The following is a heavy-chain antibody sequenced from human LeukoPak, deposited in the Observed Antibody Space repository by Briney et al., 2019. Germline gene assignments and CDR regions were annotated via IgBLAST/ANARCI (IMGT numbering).Heavy chain of an antibody. D-gene: IGHD2-15*01. CDR1: GGTFSSYA. CDR3: ARFHSGGLDY. J-gene: IGHJ4*02. CDR2: IIPILGIA. V-gene: IGHV1-69*04. Sequence: SVEVSCKASGGTFSSYAISWVRQAPGQGLEWMGRIIPILGIANYAQKFQGRVTITADKSTSTAYMELSSLRSEDTAVYYCARFHSGGLDYWGQGTLVTVSS.